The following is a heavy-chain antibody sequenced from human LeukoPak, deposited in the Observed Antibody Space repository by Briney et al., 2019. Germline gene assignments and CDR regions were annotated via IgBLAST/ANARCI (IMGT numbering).Heavy chain of an antibody. Sequence: GGSLTLSCAASGFTFSDYSMNWVRQAPGEGREWVSYISFSVNTKYYGDSVKGRFTISRDNTKNSLYLHMDSLTAEDTAVYYCARGAYSSGWAYFDQWGQGTLVTVS. J-gene: IGHJ4*02. CDR3: ARGAYSSGWAYFDQ. CDR2: ISFSVNTK. CDR1: GFTFSDYS. D-gene: IGHD6-19*01. V-gene: IGHV3-48*04.